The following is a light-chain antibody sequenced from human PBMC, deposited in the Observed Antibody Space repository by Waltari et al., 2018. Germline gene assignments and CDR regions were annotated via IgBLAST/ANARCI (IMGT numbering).Light chain of an antibody. Sequence: DVVMTQSPLSLPVTLGQPATISCRSSQSLVSSDGNTYFNWFQQRPGQSPGRLFYRVSSRDSGVPDRFSGSGSGSDFSLRISRVEAEDVGVYYCMQGSHWPWTFGQGTKVEIK. CDR2: RVS. CDR1: QSLVSSDGNTY. CDR3: MQGSHWPWT. J-gene: IGKJ1*01. V-gene: IGKV2-30*01.